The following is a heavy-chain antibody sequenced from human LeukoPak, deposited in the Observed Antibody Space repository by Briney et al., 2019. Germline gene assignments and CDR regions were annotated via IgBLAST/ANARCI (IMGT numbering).Heavy chain of an antibody. CDR1: GFTFSSYS. J-gene: IGHJ4*02. Sequence: GGSLRLSCAASGFTFSSYSMNWVRQAPGKGLEGVSFISSSSSYIYYADSVKGRFTISRDNAKNSLYLQMNSLRAEDTAVYYCARSSDWGCSGGTCYNYEGYWGQGTLVTVSS. D-gene: IGHD2-15*01. V-gene: IGHV3-21*01. CDR3: ARSSDWGCSGGTCYNYEGY. CDR2: ISSSSSYI.